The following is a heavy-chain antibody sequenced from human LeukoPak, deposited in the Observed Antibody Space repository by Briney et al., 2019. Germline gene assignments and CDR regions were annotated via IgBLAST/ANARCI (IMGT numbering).Heavy chain of an antibody. J-gene: IGHJ4*02. V-gene: IGHV4-59*01. Sequence: SETLSLTCTVSGGSISSYYWSWIRQPPGKGLEWIGYIYYSGSTNCNPSLKSRVTISVDTSKNQFSLKLSSVTAADTAVYYCGRALGGYDSSGYYFDYWGQGTLVTVSS. D-gene: IGHD3-22*01. CDR1: GGSISSYY. CDR3: GRALGGYDSSGYYFDY. CDR2: IYYSGST.